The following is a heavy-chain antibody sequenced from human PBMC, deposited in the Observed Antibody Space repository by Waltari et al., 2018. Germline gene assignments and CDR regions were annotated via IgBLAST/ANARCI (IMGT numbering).Heavy chain of an antibody. V-gene: IGHV4-39*07. CDR3: ARGASVGATRMFDY. Sequence: QLQLQESGPGLVKPSETLSLTCTVTGGSISSSSYYWGWSRQPPGKGLEWIGSIYYSGSTYYNPSLKSRVTISVDTSKNQFSLKLSSVTAADTAVYYCARGASVGATRMFDYWGQGTLVTVSS. CDR1: GGSISSSSYY. D-gene: IGHD1-26*01. CDR2: IYYSGST. J-gene: IGHJ4*02.